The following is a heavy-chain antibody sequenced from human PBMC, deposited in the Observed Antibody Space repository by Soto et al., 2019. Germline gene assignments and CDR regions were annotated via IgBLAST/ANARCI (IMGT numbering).Heavy chain of an antibody. CDR2: IYYSRST. J-gene: IGHJ4*02. V-gene: IGHV4-59*01. CDR3: ARDKGYCSDTSCPDFDY. Sequence: SETLSLTCTVSGGSISSYYWSWIRQPPGKGLEWIGYIYYSRSTSYNPSLKSRVTISVDTSKNQFSLKLSSVTAADTAVYYCARDKGYCSDTSCPDFDYWGQGTLVTVSS. D-gene: IGHD2-15*01. CDR1: GGSISSYY.